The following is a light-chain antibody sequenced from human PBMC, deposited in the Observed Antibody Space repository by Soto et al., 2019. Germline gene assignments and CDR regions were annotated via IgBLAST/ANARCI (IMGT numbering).Light chain of an antibody. V-gene: IGLV2-8*01. CDR1: SSDVGGYNY. CDR3: SSFAGSFYWV. Sequence: QSALTQPPSASGSPGQSVTISCTGTSSDVGGYNYVSWYQQHPGKAPKLLIYEVSKRPSGVPDRFSGSKSGNTASLTVSGVQAEDEADYYCSSFAGSFYWVFGGGTKVTVL. J-gene: IGLJ2*01. CDR2: EVS.